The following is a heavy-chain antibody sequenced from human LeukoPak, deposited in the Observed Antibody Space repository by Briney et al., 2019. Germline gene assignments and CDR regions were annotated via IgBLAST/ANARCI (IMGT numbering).Heavy chain of an antibody. J-gene: IGHJ4*02. CDR3: SCLDFWSGYYVDY. D-gene: IGHD3-3*01. CDR2: ISYDGSNK. V-gene: IGHV3-30*03. CDR1: GFTFSNYG. Sequence: PGGSLRLSCAASGFTFSNYGMHWVRQAPGKGLEWVAIISYDGSNKYYADSVKGRFTISRDNSKNTLYLQMNSLRAEDTAVYYCSCLDFWSGYYVDYWGQGTLVTVSS.